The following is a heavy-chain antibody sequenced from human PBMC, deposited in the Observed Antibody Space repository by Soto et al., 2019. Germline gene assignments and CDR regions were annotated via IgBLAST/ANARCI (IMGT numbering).Heavy chain of an antibody. V-gene: IGHV1-2*04. Sequence: ASVKVSCKASGYTFTGYYMHWVRQAPGQGLEWMGWINPNSGGTNYAQKFQGWVTMTRDTSISTAYMELSRLRSDDTAVYYCARSIIAATSGLVWFDPWGQGTLVTVSS. D-gene: IGHD5-12*01. CDR1: GYTFTGYY. J-gene: IGHJ5*02. CDR2: INPNSGGT. CDR3: ARSIIAATSGLVWFDP.